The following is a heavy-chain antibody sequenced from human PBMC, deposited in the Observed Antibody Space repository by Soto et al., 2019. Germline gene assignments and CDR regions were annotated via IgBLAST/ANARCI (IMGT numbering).Heavy chain of an antibody. Sequence: SETLSLSRNDSCDLLRGLYWGWLRKTPGKGLEWIGYINYVGRTSYYSPSLQSRVTISLDSSKNQFSLILSSVTAADTAVYFCAKFRRNYFDYWGQGTLVTVSS. CDR3: AKFRRNYFDY. CDR2: INYVGRT. D-gene: IGHD3-10*01. J-gene: IGHJ4*02. CDR1: CDLLRGLY. V-gene: IGHV4-59*01.